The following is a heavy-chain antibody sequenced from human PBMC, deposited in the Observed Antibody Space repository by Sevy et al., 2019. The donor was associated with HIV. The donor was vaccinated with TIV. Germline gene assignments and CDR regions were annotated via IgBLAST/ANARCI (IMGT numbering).Heavy chain of an antibody. V-gene: IGHV3-7*03. J-gene: IGHJ5*02. CDR2: IKQDGSEA. CDR1: GFNFRNFW. CDR3: VRDKEVGASILDA. D-gene: IGHD1-26*01. Sequence: GGSLRLSCVASGFNFRNFWMSWVRQAPGKGLEYVADIKQDGSEAYYVDSVKGRFTISRDNAKNSLYLQMNSLRDEDTAMYFCVRDKEVGASILDAWGQGTPVTVSS.